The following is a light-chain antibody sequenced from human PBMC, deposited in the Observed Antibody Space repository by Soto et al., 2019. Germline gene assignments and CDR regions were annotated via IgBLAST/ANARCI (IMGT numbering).Light chain of an antibody. CDR3: QYYGSPSWT. J-gene: IGKJ1*01. Sequence: EIVLTQSPGTLSLSPGERATLSYGASQSVSSRNLAWYQQKPGQAPRVLIFGASSRASGIPDRFSGSGSGTDFTLTISRLEPEDFAVYYCQYYGSPSWTFGQGTKVDIK. CDR1: QSVSSRN. V-gene: IGKV3-20*01. CDR2: GAS.